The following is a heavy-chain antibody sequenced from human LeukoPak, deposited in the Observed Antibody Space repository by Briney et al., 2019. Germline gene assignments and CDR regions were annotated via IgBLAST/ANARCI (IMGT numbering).Heavy chain of an antibody. Sequence: GGSLRLSCADSGFTFDDYAMHWVRQAPGKGLEWVSGISWNSGSIGYADSVKGRFTISRDNAKNSLYLQMNSLRAEDTALYYCAKGLEYSSSGGFDFWGQGTLVTVSS. CDR1: GFTFDDYA. V-gene: IGHV3-9*01. D-gene: IGHD6-6*01. CDR3: AKGLEYSSSGGFDF. CDR2: ISWNSGSI. J-gene: IGHJ4*02.